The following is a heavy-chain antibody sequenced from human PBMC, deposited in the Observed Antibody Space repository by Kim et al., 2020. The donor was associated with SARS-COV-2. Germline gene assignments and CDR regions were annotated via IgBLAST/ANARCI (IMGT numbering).Heavy chain of an antibody. D-gene: IGHD6-6*01. J-gene: IGHJ4*02. Sequence: GGSLRLSCAASGFTFSSYAMSWVRQAPGKGLEWVSVIYSGGSSTYYADSVKGRFTISRDNSKNTLYLQMNSLRAEDTAVYYCAKDVAGELAPDYWGQGTLVTVSS. V-gene: IGHV3-23*03. CDR3: AKDVAGELAPDY. CDR1: GFTFSSYA. CDR2: IYSGGSST.